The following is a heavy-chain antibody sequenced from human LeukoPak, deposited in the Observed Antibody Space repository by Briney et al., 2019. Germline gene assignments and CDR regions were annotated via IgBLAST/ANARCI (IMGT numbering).Heavy chain of an antibody. V-gene: IGHV4-30-4*08. CDR2: ISHSGNS. Sequence: PSETLSLTCTVSGGSISSGDYYWCWIRQPPGKCLEWIGYISHSGNSYFNPSLKSRIILSVDTSKNQFSLKLSSVTAADTAVYYCARQPSTRYCSSATCYTLDIWGQGTMVTVSS. CDR3: ARQPSTRYCSSATCYTLDI. D-gene: IGHD2-2*02. CDR1: GGSISSGDYY. J-gene: IGHJ3*02.